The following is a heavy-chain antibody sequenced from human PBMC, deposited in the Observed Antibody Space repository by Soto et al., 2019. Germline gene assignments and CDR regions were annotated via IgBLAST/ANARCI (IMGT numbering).Heavy chain of an antibody. V-gene: IGHV2-5*02. CDR1: GFSLSSTRVA. CDR3: SHTVVAGLGYYFDY. D-gene: IGHD6-19*01. J-gene: IGHJ4*02. Sequence: QITLKASGPTLVKPTQTLTLTCTFSGFSLSSTRVAVGWIRQPPGKALEWLALIYWDAAKRYSPFLKSRLTITKDTHKTQVVLTMTNMEPVDTATYYCSHTVVAGLGYYFDYWGPGTLVTVSS. CDR2: IYWDAAK.